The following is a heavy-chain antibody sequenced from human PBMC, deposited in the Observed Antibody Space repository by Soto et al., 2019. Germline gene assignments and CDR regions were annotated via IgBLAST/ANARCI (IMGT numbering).Heavy chain of an antibody. J-gene: IGHJ4*02. CDR1: GYTFTSYG. CDR2: ISAYNGNT. Sequence: QVQLVQSGAEVKKPGASVKVSCKASGYTFTSYGISWVRQAPGQGLEWMGWISAYNGNTKYAQKLQGRVTTTTDTXASKAYMELRSLRSDDTAVYYCARDLGGSYYAPVDYWGQGTLVTVSS. V-gene: IGHV1-18*01. D-gene: IGHD1-26*01. CDR3: ARDLGGSYYAPVDY.